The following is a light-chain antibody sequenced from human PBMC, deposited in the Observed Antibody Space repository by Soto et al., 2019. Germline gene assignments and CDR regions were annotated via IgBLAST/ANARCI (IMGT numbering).Light chain of an antibody. J-gene: IGKJ1*01. CDR1: QSVSSSY. Sequence: EIVLTQSPGTLSLSPGERATLSCRASQSVSSSYLAWYQQKPGQGPRLLIYGASTRATGIPGRFSGSGSGTEFTLTISSLQPDDFATYYCQHYNSYSEAFGQGTKVDIK. CDR3: QHYNSYSEA. CDR2: GAS. V-gene: IGKV3-20*01.